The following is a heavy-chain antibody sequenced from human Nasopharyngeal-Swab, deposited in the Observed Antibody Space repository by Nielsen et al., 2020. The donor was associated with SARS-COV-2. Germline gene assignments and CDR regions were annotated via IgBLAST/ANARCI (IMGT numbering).Heavy chain of an antibody. J-gene: IGHJ4*02. CDR2: FDPEDGET. V-gene: IGHV1-24*01. D-gene: IGHD6-6*01. CDR3: ATIFYSSSIYFDY. Sequence: WVRQAPGQGLEWMGGFDPEDGETIYAQKFQGRVTMTEDTSTDTAYMELSNLRSEDTAVYYCATIFYSSSIYFDYWGQGTLVTVSS.